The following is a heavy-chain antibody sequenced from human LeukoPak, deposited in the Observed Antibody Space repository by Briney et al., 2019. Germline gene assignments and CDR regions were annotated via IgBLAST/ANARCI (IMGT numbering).Heavy chain of an antibody. CDR2: IYYSGST. D-gene: IGHD1-26*01. CDR1: GGSISSSTYY. J-gene: IGHJ4*02. CDR3: ARHNVGLGDF. Sequence: SETLSLTCAVSGGSISSSTYYWGWIRQPPGKGLEWIGSIYYSGSTYYNPSLKSRVTISVDTSKNQFSLKLSSVTAADTAVYYCARHNVGLGDFWGQGILVTVSS. V-gene: IGHV4-39*01.